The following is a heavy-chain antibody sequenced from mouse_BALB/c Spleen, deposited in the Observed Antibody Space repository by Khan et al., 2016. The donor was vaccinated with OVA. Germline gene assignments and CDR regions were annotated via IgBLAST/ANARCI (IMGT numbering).Heavy chain of an antibody. J-gene: IGHJ3*01. CDR1: GLSLTNYD. CDR2: IWGDGST. D-gene: IGHD2-2*01. CDR3: AIIYYGYDWFAY. V-gene: IGHV2-3*01. Sequence: QVQLKESGPGLVAPSQSLSIRCTVSGLSLTNYDVSWVRQPPGKGLEWLGVIWGDGSTNYHSVLKSRLSISKDNSKSQVFVKLNSLQTDDTATYYCAIIYYGYDWFAYWGQGTLVTVSA.